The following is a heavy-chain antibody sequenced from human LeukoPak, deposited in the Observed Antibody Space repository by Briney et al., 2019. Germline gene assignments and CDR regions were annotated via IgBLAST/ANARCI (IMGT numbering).Heavy chain of an antibody. CDR2: ISGSGGST. CDR1: GFTFSSYA. V-gene: IGHV3-23*01. Sequence: GGSLRLSCAASGFTFSSYAMSWVRQAPGKGLEWVSAISGSGGSTYYADSVKGRFTISRDNAKNSLYLQMNSLRAEDTAVYYCARDGCSGTSCYYYYYYYMDVWGKGTTVTVSS. D-gene: IGHD2-2*01. CDR3: ARDGCSGTSCYYYYYYYMDV. J-gene: IGHJ6*03.